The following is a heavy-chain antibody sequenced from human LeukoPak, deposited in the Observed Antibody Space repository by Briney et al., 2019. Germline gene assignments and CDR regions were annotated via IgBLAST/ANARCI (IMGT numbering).Heavy chain of an antibody. CDR1: GYTFNSYG. CDR2: INPNSGGT. D-gene: IGHD1-26*01. CDR3: ARVSGSYYLGY. Sequence: GASVKVSCKASGYTFNSYGITWVRQAPGQGLEWMGWINPNSGGTNYAQKFQGRVTMTRDTSISTAYMELSRLRSDDTAVYYCARVSGSYYLGYWGQGTLVTVSS. J-gene: IGHJ4*02. V-gene: IGHV1-2*02.